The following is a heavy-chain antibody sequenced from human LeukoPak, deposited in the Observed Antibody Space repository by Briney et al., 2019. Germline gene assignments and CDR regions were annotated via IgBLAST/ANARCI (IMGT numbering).Heavy chain of an antibody. CDR2: VNPNNGGT. Sequence: ASVKVSCKASGYTFTGYYVHWVRQPPGQGLEWMGWVNPNNGGTNYAQKFQGWVSMTSDTSISTAYMELSRLRSDDTAVYYCARRRLTGDAFDIWGQGTMVTVSS. V-gene: IGHV1-2*04. J-gene: IGHJ3*02. CDR3: ARRRLTGDAFDI. D-gene: IGHD1-20*01. CDR1: GYTFTGYY.